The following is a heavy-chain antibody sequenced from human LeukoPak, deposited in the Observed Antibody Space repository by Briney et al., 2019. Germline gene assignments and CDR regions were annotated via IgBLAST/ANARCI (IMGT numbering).Heavy chain of an antibody. CDR1: GGSFSGYY. CDR2: INHSGST. D-gene: IGHD6-13*01. V-gene: IGHV4-34*01. Sequence: SETLSLTCAVYGGSFSGYYWSWIRQPPGKGLEWIGEINHSGSTNYNPSLKSRVTISVDTSKNQFSLKLSSVTAADTAVYYCARSPLSIAAASGYWGQGTLVTVSS. CDR3: ARSPLSIAAASGY. J-gene: IGHJ4*02.